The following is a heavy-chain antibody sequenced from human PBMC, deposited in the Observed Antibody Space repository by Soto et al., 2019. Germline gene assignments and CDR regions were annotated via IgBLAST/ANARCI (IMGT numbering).Heavy chain of an antibody. CDR2: ISAYTDNP. V-gene: IGHV1-18*01. CDR1: GYTFPNYG. D-gene: IGHD2-2*01. J-gene: IGHJ5*02. CDR3: ARVIPGAEAWFGP. Sequence: QVQLVQSGGEVKKPGASVKVSCKASGYTFPNYGVTWVRQAPGQGLEWMGWISAYTDNPNYAQKFQGRVTMTIDTSTTTAYMDLRSLTSDDTAVYYWARVIPGAEAWFGPWGQGTLVTVSS.